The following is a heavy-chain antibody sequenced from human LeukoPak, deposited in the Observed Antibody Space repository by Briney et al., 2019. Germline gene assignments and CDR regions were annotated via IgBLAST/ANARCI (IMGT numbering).Heavy chain of an antibody. V-gene: IGHV1-46*01. Sequence: GASVKVSCKASGYTFTSYYMHWVRQAPGQGLEWMGIINPSGGSTSYAQKFQGRVTMTRDMSTSTVYMELSSLRSEDTAVYYCASNNQYQLSSLDYWGQGTLVTVSP. CDR3: ASNNQYQLSSLDY. CDR2: INPSGGST. D-gene: IGHD2-2*01. CDR1: GYTFTSYY. J-gene: IGHJ4*02.